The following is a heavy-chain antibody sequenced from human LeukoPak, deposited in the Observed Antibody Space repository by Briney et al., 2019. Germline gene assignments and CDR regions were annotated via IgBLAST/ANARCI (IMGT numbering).Heavy chain of an antibody. Sequence: GGSLRLSCAASGFTFSSYTMNWVRLAPGKGLEWVSSISRSNIYKYYADSVKGRFTISRDNSKNTLYLQMNSLRAEDTAVYYCSTTGGYDRQSWFDPWGQGTLVTVSS. CDR1: GFTFSSYT. J-gene: IGHJ5*02. V-gene: IGHV3-21*01. CDR2: ISRSNIYK. CDR3: STTGGYDRQSWFDP. D-gene: IGHD5-12*01.